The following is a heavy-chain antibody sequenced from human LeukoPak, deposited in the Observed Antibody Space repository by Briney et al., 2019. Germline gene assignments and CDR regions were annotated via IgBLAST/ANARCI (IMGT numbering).Heavy chain of an antibody. Sequence: SETLSLTCTVSGGSISSSSYYWGWIRQPPGKGLEWIGSIYYSGSTYYNPSLRSRVTISVDTSKNQFSLKLSSVTAADTAVYYCATSGWYLLPGVYWGQGTLVTVSS. CDR3: ATSGWYLLPGVY. CDR2: IYYSGST. D-gene: IGHD6-19*01. CDR1: GGSISSSSYY. J-gene: IGHJ4*02. V-gene: IGHV4-39*01.